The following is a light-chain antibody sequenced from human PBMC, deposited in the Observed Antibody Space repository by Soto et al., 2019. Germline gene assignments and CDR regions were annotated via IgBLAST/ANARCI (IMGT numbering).Light chain of an antibody. V-gene: IGLV2-14*01. CDR1: TTDVGGYNY. CDR2: EVS. Sequence: QSALTQPASVSGSPGQSITIPCTGTTTDVGGYNYVSWYQQHPGKAPKLLIYEVSNRPSGVSDRFSGSKSGNTASLTISGLQAEDEADYYCSSYTSSSPWVFGAGTKLTVL. J-gene: IGLJ2*01. CDR3: SSYTSSSPWV.